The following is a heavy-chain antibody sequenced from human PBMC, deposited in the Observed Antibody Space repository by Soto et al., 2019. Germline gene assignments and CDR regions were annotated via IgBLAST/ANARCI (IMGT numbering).Heavy chain of an antibody. Sequence: QVQLVQSGAEVKRPGASVKVSCKASGYTFTSYGISWVRQAPGQGLEWMGWISASNGNTNYAQKLQGRVTMTTDTSTSTAYMELRSLRSDDTAVYYCARSQPAYYDGSGTLLSDYWGQGTLVTVSS. CDR2: ISASNGNT. J-gene: IGHJ4*02. CDR3: ARSQPAYYDGSGTLLSDY. D-gene: IGHD3-10*01. CDR1: GYTFTSYG. V-gene: IGHV1-18*01.